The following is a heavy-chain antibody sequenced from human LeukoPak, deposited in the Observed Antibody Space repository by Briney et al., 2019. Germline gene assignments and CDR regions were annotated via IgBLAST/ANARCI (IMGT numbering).Heavy chain of an antibody. CDR2: IHGSRNT. J-gene: IGHJ4*02. D-gene: IGHD6-13*01. V-gene: IGHV4-59*01. CDR3: ARGNSSSWPLDY. CDR1: GASISEYY. Sequence: SETLSLTCNVSGASISEYYWSWIRQPPGKGLEWIGDIHGSRNTNYNPSLKSRVTISLDTPKNQFSLKVNFVTAADTAVYYCARGNSSSWPLDYWGQGALVTVSS.